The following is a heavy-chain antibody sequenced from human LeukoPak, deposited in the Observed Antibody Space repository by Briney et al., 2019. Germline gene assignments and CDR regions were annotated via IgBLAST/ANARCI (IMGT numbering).Heavy chain of an antibody. J-gene: IGHJ4*02. CDR3: ASPMVRGVIKVGPYGY. V-gene: IGHV3-30*04. CDR1: GFTFSSYA. Sequence: PGRSLRLSCAASGFTFSSYAMHWVRQAPGKGLEWVAVISYDGSNKYYADSVKGRFTISRDNSKGTLYLQMNSLGAEDTAVYYCASPMVRGVIKVGPYGYWGQGTLVTVSS. CDR2: ISYDGSNK. D-gene: IGHD3-10*01.